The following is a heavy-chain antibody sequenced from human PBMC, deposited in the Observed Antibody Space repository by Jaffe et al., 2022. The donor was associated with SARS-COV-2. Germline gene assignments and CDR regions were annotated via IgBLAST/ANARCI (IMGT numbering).Heavy chain of an antibody. V-gene: IGHV1-46*04. CDR1: GYTFTSYY. CDR3: ARDGGGPVVPAASPFDY. D-gene: IGHD2-2*01. CDR2: INPSGGST. Sequence: QVQLVQSGAEVKKPGASVKVSCKASGYTFTSYYMHWVRQAPGQGLEWMGIINPSGGSTSYAQKLQGRVTMTRDTSTSTVYMELSSLRSEDTAVYYCARDGGGPVVPAASPFDYWGQGTLVTVSS. J-gene: IGHJ4*02.